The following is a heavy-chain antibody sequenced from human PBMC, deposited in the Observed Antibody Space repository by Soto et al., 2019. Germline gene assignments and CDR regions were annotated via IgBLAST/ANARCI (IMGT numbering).Heavy chain of an antibody. V-gene: IGHV4-30-4*01. Sequence: QVQLQESGPGLVKPSQTLSLTCTVSGGSIRSADYYWSWIRQSPGKGLEWIGYIYHSGATYYNPSLQSRLTMSMDTSKSQFSLGLTSVTAADTAVYYCARDDKGYGDVDCWGQGALVTISS. CDR3: ARDDKGYGDVDC. D-gene: IGHD4-17*01. J-gene: IGHJ4*02. CDR2: IYHSGAT. CDR1: GGSIRSADYY.